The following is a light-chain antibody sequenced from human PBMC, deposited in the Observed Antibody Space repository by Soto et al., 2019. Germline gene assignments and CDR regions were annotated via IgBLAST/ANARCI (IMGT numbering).Light chain of an antibody. CDR3: SSYRRTNSFV. CDR1: SGDIGDYNY. Sequence: SVLTQPASASGSPGQSITISCTGTSGDIGDYNYVSWYQQYPDKAPKLIIFEVSERPSGISSRFSGSKSGNTASLTISGLRTEDEADYYCSSYRRTNSFVFGTGTKVTVL. CDR2: EVS. V-gene: IGLV2-14*01. J-gene: IGLJ1*01.